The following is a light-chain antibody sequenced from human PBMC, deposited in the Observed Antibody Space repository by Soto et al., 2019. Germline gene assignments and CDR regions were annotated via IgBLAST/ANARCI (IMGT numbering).Light chain of an antibody. CDR2: GAS. V-gene: IGKV3-20*01. Sequence: EIVLTQSPGTLSLSPGERATLSCRASQSVSSTYLAWYQQRPGQAPRRLIYGASSRATGIPDRFSGSGSGTDFTLTISRLEPEDFTVYYCQQYVTSPYTFGPGTKLEIK. CDR3: QQYVTSPYT. CDR1: QSVSSTY. J-gene: IGKJ2*01.